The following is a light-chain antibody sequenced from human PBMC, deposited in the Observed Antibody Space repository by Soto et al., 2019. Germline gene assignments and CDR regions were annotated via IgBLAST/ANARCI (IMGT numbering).Light chain of an antibody. V-gene: IGLV2-14*01. CDR3: CSYTSRTTYV. CDR2: AVS. J-gene: IGLJ1*01. CDR1: ASDVGGYNY. Sequence: SALTQPASVSGSPGQSITISCTGTASDVGGYNYVSWYQQHPGKAPKLMIHAVSNRPSGIFSRFSGSKFGNTASLTSSGLQSEDEADYFCCSYTSRTTYVFGTGTKVTVL.